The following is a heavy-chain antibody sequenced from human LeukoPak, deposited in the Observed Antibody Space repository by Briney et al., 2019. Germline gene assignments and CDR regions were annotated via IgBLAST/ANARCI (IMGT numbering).Heavy chain of an antibody. CDR2: INPNSGGT. Sequence: ASVKVSCKASGYTFTGYYMHWVRQAPGQGLEWMGWINPNSGGTNYAQKFQGRVTMTRDTSISTAYMELSRLRSDDTAVYYCARGSFLKRAAAVPTYYWGQGTLVTVSS. J-gene: IGHJ4*02. CDR3: ARGSFLKRAAAVPTYY. D-gene: IGHD6-13*01. CDR1: GYTFTGYY. V-gene: IGHV1-2*02.